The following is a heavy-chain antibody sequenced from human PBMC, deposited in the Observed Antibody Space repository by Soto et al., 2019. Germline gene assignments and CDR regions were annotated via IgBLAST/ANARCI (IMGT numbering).Heavy chain of an antibody. Sequence: EVQLVESGGGLVQPGGSLRLSCAASGFTFSSYWMSWVRQAPGKGLEWVANIKQDGSEKYYVDSVKGRFTISRDNAKNSLYLQMNSLRAEDTAVDYCARYGDLDAFDIWGQGTMVTVSS. V-gene: IGHV3-7*01. CDR3: ARYGDLDAFDI. CDR2: IKQDGSEK. CDR1: GFTFSSYW. J-gene: IGHJ3*02. D-gene: IGHD4-17*01.